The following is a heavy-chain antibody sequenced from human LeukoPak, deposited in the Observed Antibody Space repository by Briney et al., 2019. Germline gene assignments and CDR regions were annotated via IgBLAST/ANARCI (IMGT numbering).Heavy chain of an antibody. CDR2: IYPGDSVT. J-gene: IGHJ4*02. D-gene: IGHD5-24*01. CDR3: ARRGDGYNLNFDY. Sequence: GESLKISCKGTGYTFTSYWIGWVRQMPGKGLEWMGIIYPGDSVTRYSPSFHGQVTISADKSISTAYLQWSSLKASDTAMYYCARRGDGYNLNFDYWGQGTLVTVSS. CDR1: GYTFTSYW. V-gene: IGHV5-51*01.